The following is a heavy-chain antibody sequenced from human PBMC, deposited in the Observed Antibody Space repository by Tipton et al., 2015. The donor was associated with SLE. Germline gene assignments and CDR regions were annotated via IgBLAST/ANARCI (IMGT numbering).Heavy chain of an antibody. D-gene: IGHD6-19*01. CDR1: GGSISSSSYY. CDR3: ARAEGAVAPYYFDY. V-gene: IGHV4-39*07. Sequence: LSLTCTVSGGSISSSSYYWGWIRQPPGKGLEWIGSIYYSGSTYYNPSLKSRVTISVDTSKNQFSLKLSSVTAADTAVYYCARAEGAVAPYYFDYWGQGTLVTVSS. CDR2: IYYSGST. J-gene: IGHJ4*02.